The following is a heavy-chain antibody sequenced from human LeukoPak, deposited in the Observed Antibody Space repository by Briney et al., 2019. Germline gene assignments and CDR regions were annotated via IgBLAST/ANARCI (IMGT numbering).Heavy chain of an antibody. D-gene: IGHD6-6*01. CDR3: ATLVAALDTDY. CDR1: GLTFSSYG. Sequence: GGSLRLSCAASGLTFSSYGMHWVRQAPGKGLEWVAVISYDGSNKNYADSVKGRFTISRDNSENTLHLQMNSLRAEDTAVYYCATLVAALDTDYWGQGTLVTVSS. J-gene: IGHJ4*02. V-gene: IGHV3-30*03. CDR2: ISYDGSNK.